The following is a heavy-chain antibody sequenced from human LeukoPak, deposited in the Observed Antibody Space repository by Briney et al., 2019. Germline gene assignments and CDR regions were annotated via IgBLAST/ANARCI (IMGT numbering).Heavy chain of an antibody. CDR1: GGSISSYY. D-gene: IGHD3-3*01. V-gene: IGHV4-59*13. CDR3: ASSLYYDFWSGYSY. J-gene: IGHJ4*02. Sequence: PSETLSLTCTVSGGSISSYYWSWIRQPPGKGREGIGYIYYSGSTNYNPSLKSRVTISVDTSKNQFSLKLSSVTAADTAVYYCASSLYYDFWSGYSYWGQGTLVTVSS. CDR2: IYYSGST.